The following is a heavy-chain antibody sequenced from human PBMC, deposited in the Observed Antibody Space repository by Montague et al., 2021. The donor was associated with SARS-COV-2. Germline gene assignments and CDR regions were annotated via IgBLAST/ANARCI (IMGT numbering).Heavy chain of an antibody. Sequence: SETLSLTCTVSGGSISSSSYYWGWIRQPPGKGLEWIGSIYYSGSTYYNPSLKSRVIISVDTSKNQFSLKLCSVTAADTAVYYCARPRQVLRSYLDYGGQGTLVTVSS. CDR2: IYYSGST. D-gene: IGHD2-15*01. CDR3: ARPRQVLRSYLDY. CDR1: GGSISSSSYY. V-gene: IGHV4-39*01. J-gene: IGHJ4*02.